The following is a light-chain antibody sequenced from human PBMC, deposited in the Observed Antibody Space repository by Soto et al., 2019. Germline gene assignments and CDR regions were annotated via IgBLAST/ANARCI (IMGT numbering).Light chain of an antibody. CDR3: CSYAGSSTYVV. J-gene: IGLJ2*01. V-gene: IGLV2-23*01. CDR2: EGS. CDR1: SSDVGSYNL. Sequence: QPVLSQPASVSGSPGQSITISCTGTSSDVGSYNLVSWYQQHPGKAPKLMIYEGSKRPSGVSNRFSGSKSGNTASLTISGLQAEDEAHYYCCSYAGSSTYVVFGGGTKLTVL.